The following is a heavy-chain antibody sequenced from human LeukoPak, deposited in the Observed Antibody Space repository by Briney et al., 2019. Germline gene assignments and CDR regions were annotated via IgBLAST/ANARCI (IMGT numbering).Heavy chain of an antibody. CDR1: GFTFSDYY. CDR2: ISSSGSTI. CDR3: ARPSGYDILTGYPSNY. Sequence: GGSLRLSCAASGFTFSDYYMSWIRQAPGKGLEWVSYISSSGSTIYYADSVKGRFTISRDNAKNSLYLQMNSLRAEDTAVYYCARPSGYDILTGYPSNYWGQGTLVTVSS. D-gene: IGHD3-9*01. V-gene: IGHV3-11*01. J-gene: IGHJ4*02.